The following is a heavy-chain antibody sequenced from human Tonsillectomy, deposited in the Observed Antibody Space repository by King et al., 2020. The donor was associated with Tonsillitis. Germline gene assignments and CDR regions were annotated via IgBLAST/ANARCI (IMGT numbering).Heavy chain of an antibody. J-gene: IGHJ4*02. D-gene: IGHD1-26*01. V-gene: IGHV3-30*18. Sequence: VQLVESGGGVVQPGRSLRLSCAASGFSLSSHGMQWVRQAPGKGLEWVAVISHDGSITYYADSVKGRFTISRDNSKNTLYLKMNSLRPEDTAVYYCAKELGPSGGSFISFFDYGGQGTLVTVSS. CDR1: GFSLSSHG. CDR3: AKELGPSGGSFISFFDY. CDR2: ISHDGSIT.